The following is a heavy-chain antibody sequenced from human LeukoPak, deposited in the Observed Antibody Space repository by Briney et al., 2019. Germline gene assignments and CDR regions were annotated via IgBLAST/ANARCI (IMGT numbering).Heavy chain of an antibody. Sequence: SETLSLTCTVSGGSISSYYWSWIRQPPGKGLEWIGYIYYSGSTNYNPSLKSRVTITIDTSKNQFSLKLSSVIAADTAVYYCARVERQLWLRYPSYWFDPWGQGTLVTVSS. D-gene: IGHD5-18*01. V-gene: IGHV4-59*01. CDR1: GGSISSYY. J-gene: IGHJ5*02. CDR3: ARVERQLWLRYPSYWFDP. CDR2: IYYSGST.